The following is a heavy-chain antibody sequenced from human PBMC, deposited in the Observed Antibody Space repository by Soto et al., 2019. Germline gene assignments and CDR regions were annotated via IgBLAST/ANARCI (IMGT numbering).Heavy chain of an antibody. CDR2: ISHSGST. J-gene: IGHJ4*02. CDR1: GGSISSGDYY. CDR3: ARCLRDIVVVPSGYYFDY. Sequence: QVQLQESGPGLVKPSQTLSLTCTVSGGSISSGDYYCSWIRQHPGKGLEWIGYISHSGSTYYNPSLRSRVTISVDTSKNQFSLKLSSVTGADTAVYYCARCLRDIVVVPSGYYFDYWGQGTLVTVSS. V-gene: IGHV4-31*02. D-gene: IGHD2-2*01.